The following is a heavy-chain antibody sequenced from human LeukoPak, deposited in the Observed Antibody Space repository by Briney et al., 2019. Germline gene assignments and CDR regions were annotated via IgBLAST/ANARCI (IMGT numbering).Heavy chain of an antibody. CDR1: GFTFSSYE. J-gene: IGHJ4*02. Sequence: QPGGSLRLSCAASGFTFSSYEMNWVRQAPGKGLEWVSYISSSGSTIYYADSVKGRFTISRDNAKNSLYLQMNSLRAEDTAVYYCALQVEMATIGLGDYWGQGTLVTVSS. CDR3: ALQVEMATIGLGDY. CDR2: ISSSGSTI. D-gene: IGHD5-24*01. V-gene: IGHV3-48*03.